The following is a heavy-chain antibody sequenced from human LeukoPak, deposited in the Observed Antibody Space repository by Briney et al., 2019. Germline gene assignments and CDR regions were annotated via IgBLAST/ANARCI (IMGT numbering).Heavy chain of an antibody. Sequence: PGGSLRLSCVASDFTFDFYWMTWVRQAPGKGLEWVANIKQDGSAKDYVDSVKGRFTISRENAKNSLYLQMNSLRVDDTAIYYCARVYQSTSGRAIDYWGQGTLVTVSS. CDR1: DFTFDFYW. J-gene: IGHJ4*02. CDR2: IKQDGSAK. D-gene: IGHD2-2*01. CDR3: ARVYQSTSGRAIDY. V-gene: IGHV3-7*01.